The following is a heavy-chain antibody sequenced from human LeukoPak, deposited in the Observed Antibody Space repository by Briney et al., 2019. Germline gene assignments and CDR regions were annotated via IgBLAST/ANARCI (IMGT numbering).Heavy chain of an antibody. V-gene: IGHV3-53*01. CDR1: GFTFSIYS. D-gene: IGHD4-17*01. Sequence: GGSLRLSCAASGFTFSIYSMNWVRQAPGKGLEWVAVIYSGGSTYYADSVKGRFTISRDNSKNTLYLQVNSLRAEDTAVYYCASQTTVKYYFDYWDQGTLVTVSS. CDR2: IYSGGST. CDR3: ASQTTVKYYFDY. J-gene: IGHJ4*02.